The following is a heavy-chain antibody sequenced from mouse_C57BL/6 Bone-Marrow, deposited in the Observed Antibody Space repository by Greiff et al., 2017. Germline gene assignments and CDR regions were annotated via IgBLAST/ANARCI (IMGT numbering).Heavy chain of an antibody. CDR3: ARHEEEIRCAYYFDY. V-gene: IGHV1-62-2*01. Sequence: VKLQQSGAELVKPGASVKLSCKASGYTFTAYTIHWVKQRSGQGLEWIGWFYPGSGSIKYNEKFKDKATLTADKSSSTVYMYLSRLTSEDSAVYYCARHEEEIRCAYYFDYWGQGTTLTVSS. CDR2: FYPGSGSI. J-gene: IGHJ2*01. CDR1: GYTFTAYT.